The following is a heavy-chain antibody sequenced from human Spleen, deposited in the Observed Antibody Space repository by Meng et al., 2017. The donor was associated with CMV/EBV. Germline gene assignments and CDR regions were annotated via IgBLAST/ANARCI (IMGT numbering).Heavy chain of an antibody. Sequence: GESLKISCAASGFTFSSYAIHWVRRAPGKGLEWVAVISYDGGNKYYADYVKGRFTISRDNSKNTLYLQMNSLRPEDTAVYYCASRTAAGSIYYYYGMDVWGQGTTVTVSS. D-gene: IGHD6-13*01. CDR2: ISYDGGNK. CDR3: ASRTAAGSIYYYYGMDV. CDR1: GFTFSSYA. V-gene: IGHV3-30*04. J-gene: IGHJ6*02.